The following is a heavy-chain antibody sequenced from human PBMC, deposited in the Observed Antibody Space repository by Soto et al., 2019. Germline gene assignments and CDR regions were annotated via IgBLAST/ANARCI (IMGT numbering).Heavy chain of an antibody. J-gene: IGHJ4*02. CDR1: GGSISSYY. D-gene: IGHD3-16*02. V-gene: IGHV4-59*05. CDR3: ASHRTFWPFDS. CDR2: ISYSDGS. Sequence: SETLSLTCTVSGGSISSYYWSWIRQPAGKGLQWIASISYSDGSFYNSSLKSRLTISVDTSKNQFSLSLRSVTAADTAVYYCASHRTFWPFDSWAQGTVVTVSS.